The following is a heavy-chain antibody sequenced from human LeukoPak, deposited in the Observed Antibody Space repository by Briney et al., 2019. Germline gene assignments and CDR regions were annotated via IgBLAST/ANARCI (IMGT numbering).Heavy chain of an antibody. V-gene: IGHV4-30-2*01. Sequence: SQTLSLTCAVSGGSISSGGYSWSWIRQPPGKGLEWIGYIYHSASTYYNPSLKSRVTISVDRSKNQFSLKLSSVTAADTAVYYCARVREMATITGYWGQGTLVTVSS. J-gene: IGHJ4*02. CDR1: GGSISSGGYS. CDR2: IYHSAST. D-gene: IGHD5-24*01. CDR3: ARVREMATITGY.